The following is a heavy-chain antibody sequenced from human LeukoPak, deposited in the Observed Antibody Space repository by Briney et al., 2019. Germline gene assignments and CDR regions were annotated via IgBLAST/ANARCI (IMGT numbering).Heavy chain of an antibody. J-gene: IGHJ4*02. CDR1: GFTFSNAW. D-gene: IGHD4-23*01. CDR2: IKSKTDGGTT. CDR3: TTDLDYGGNFY. Sequence: GGSLSLSCAASGFTFSNAWMSWVRQAPGKGLEWVGRIKSKTDGGTTDYAAPVKGRFTISRDDSKNTLYLQMNSLKTEDTAVYYCTTDLDYGGNFYWGQGTLVTVSS. V-gene: IGHV3-15*01.